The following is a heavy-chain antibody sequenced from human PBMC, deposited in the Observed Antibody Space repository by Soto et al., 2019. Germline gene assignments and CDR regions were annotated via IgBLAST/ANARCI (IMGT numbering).Heavy chain of an antibody. CDR1: GFTFSSCV. D-gene: IGHD3-3*01. V-gene: IGHV3-23*01. Sequence: GGSLRLSCGASGFTFSSCVMSWVRQAPGKGLEWVSCITDSGTGTYYADSVKGRFTISRDNSKNTLYLQMNSLRAEDTAVYYCGSSWRITIFGVVPYWGQGTLVTVSS. CDR2: ITDSGTGT. J-gene: IGHJ4*02. CDR3: GSSWRITIFGVVPY.